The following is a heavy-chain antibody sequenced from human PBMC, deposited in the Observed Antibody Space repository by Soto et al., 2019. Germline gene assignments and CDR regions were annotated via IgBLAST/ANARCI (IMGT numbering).Heavy chain of an antibody. CDR2: IYHTGNT. Sequence: PSETLSLTCTVSGGSISNSRYYWAWIRQPPGKGLEWIGSIYHTGNTYYNPSLRSRVTISVDTSKNQFSLKLTSVTAADTAVYYCARDYHDSSDYTTNWFEPWGQGTLVTVSS. J-gene: IGHJ5*02. V-gene: IGHV4-39*01. CDR3: ARDYHDSSDYTTNWFEP. D-gene: IGHD3-22*01. CDR1: GGSISNSRYY.